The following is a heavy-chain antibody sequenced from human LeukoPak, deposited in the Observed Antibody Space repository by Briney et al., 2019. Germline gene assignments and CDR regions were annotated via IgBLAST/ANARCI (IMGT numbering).Heavy chain of an antibody. V-gene: IGHV3-21*06. D-gene: IGHD3-22*01. J-gene: IGHJ4*02. Sequence: GGSLRLSCAASGFTFSSYSMNWVRQAPGKGLEWVSSISSSSSYIYYADSVKGRFTISRDNAKNSLYLQMNSLRAEDTAVYYCASDSYDSSGYYLYFGYWGQGTLVTVSS. CDR2: ISSSSSYI. CDR3: ASDSYDSSGYYLYFGY. CDR1: GFTFSSYS.